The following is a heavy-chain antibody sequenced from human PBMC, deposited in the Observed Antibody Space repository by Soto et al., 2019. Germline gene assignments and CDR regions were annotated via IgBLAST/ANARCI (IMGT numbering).Heavy chain of an antibody. CDR3: ARDLYDFWSGFTHYMDV. V-gene: IGHV1-3*01. CDR1: GYTFTSYA. Sequence: ASVKVSCKASGYTFTSYAMHWVRQAPGQRLEWMGWINAGNGNTKYSQKFQGRVTITRDTSASTAYMELSSLRSEDTAVYYCARDLYDFWSGFTHYMDVWGQGTTVTVS. J-gene: IGHJ6*02. CDR2: INAGNGNT. D-gene: IGHD3-3*01.